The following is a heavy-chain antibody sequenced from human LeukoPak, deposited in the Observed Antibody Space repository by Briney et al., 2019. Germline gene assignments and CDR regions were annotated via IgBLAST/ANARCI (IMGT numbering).Heavy chain of an antibody. J-gene: IGHJ6*02. V-gene: IGHV3-48*02. CDR3: ARRYYYDSSGSYGMDV. Sequence: AGSLRLSCAASGFTFSTYSMNWVRQAPGKGLEWVAYISSSSNTIYYADSVKGRFTISRDNAKNSLYLQMNSLRDEDTAVYYCARRYYYDSSGSYGMDVWGQGTTVTVSS. CDR2: ISSSSNTI. CDR1: GFTFSTYS. D-gene: IGHD3-22*01.